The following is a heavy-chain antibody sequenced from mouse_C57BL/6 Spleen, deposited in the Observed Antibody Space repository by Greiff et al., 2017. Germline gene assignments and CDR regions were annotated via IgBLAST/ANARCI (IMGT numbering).Heavy chain of an antibody. J-gene: IGHJ2*01. V-gene: IGHV1-54*01. Sequence: QVQLQQSGAELVRPGTSVKVSCKASGYAFTNYLIEWVKQRPGQGLAWIGVINPGSGGTNYNEKFKGKATLTADKSSSTAYMQLSSLTSEDSAVYFCARGGLRGSGGYYFDYWGQGTTLTVSS. D-gene: IGHD1-1*01. CDR2: INPGSGGT. CDR3: ARGGLRGSGGYYFDY. CDR1: GYAFTNYL.